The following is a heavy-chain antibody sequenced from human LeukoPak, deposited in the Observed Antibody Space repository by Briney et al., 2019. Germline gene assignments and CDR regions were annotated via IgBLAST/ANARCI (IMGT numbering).Heavy chain of an antibody. CDR2: IYSGGST. Sequence: GGSLRLSCAASGFTVSGNYMSWVRQAPGKGLEWVSTIYSGGSTYYADSVKGRFTISRDNSKNTLYLQMNSLRAEDTAVYYCAKMSASKGLVVVVAATYYFDYWGQGTLVTVSS. D-gene: IGHD2-15*01. V-gene: IGHV3-53*01. CDR3: AKMSASKGLVVVVAATYYFDY. J-gene: IGHJ4*02. CDR1: GFTVSGNY.